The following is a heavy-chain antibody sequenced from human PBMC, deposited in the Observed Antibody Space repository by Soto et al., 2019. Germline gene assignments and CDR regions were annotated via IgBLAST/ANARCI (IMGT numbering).Heavy chain of an antibody. CDR2: IDPSDSYT. J-gene: IGHJ6*02. Sequence: GESLKISCKVSGYSFTSYWINWVRQLPGKGLEWMGRIDPSDSYTNYSPSFQGHVTISADKSISTAYLQWSSLKASDTAMYYCAREPVTMIVVVPHGGMDVWGQGTTVTVSS. CDR3: AREPVTMIVVVPHGGMDV. CDR1: GYSFTSYW. V-gene: IGHV5-10-1*01. D-gene: IGHD3-22*01.